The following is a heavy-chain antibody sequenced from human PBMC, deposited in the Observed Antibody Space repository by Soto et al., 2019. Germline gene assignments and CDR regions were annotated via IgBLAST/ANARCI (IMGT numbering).Heavy chain of an antibody. J-gene: IGHJ6*02. Sequence: GASVKVSCKASGYAFTSYGVHWVRQAPGQRLEWMGWINAGNGDTKYSQKFQGRVTIIRDTSASTAYMDLSSLRSEDTAVYYCARDPNIVATMGSIYYYYGMDVWGQGTTVTVSS. D-gene: IGHD5-12*01. CDR3: ARDPNIVATMGSIYYYYGMDV. CDR1: GYAFTSYG. V-gene: IGHV1-3*01. CDR2: INAGNGDT.